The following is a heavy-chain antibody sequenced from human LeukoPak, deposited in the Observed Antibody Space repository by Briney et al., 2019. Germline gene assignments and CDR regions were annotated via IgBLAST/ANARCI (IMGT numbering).Heavy chain of an antibody. CDR3: ARDPLIAAAGTGHDY. CDR1: GGTFSSYA. V-gene: IGHV1-2*02. J-gene: IGHJ4*02. CDR2: INPNSGGT. D-gene: IGHD6-13*01. Sequence: ASVKVSCKASGGTFSSYAISWVRQAPGQGLEWMGWINPNSGGTNYAQKFQGRVTMTRDTSISTAYMELSRLRSDDTAVYYCARDPLIAAAGTGHDYWGQGTLVTVSS.